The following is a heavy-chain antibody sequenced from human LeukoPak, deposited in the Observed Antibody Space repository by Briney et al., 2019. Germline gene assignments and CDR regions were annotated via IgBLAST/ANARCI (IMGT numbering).Heavy chain of an antibody. D-gene: IGHD3-10*01. V-gene: IGHV3-30*01. J-gene: IGHJ4*02. CDR2: TSYDGGIK. CDR1: GFTFNIYA. CDR3: ARDRSHYDSGSHQGFDD. Sequence: GRSLRLSCAASGFTFNIYAMHWVRQAPGKGLEWVAVTSYDGGIKYYADSVKGRFTISRDNSKNTLYLQMNSLRADDTAVYYCARDRSHYDSGSHQGFDDWGQGTLVTVSS.